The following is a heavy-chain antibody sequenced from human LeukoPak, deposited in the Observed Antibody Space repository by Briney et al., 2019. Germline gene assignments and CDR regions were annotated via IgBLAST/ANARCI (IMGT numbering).Heavy chain of an antibody. D-gene: IGHD1-7*01. Sequence: GASVKVSCKASGYTFTSYGISWVRQAPGQGREWGGWISAYKGNTNYAQKLQGRVTMTTDTSTSTAYMELRSLRSDDTAVYYCARVNLYNWNLIDYWGQGTLVTVSS. CDR1: GYTFTSYG. J-gene: IGHJ4*02. CDR3: ARVNLYNWNLIDY. CDR2: ISAYKGNT. V-gene: IGHV1-18*01.